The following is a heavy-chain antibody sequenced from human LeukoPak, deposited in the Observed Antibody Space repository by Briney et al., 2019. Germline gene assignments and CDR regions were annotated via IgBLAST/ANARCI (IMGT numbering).Heavy chain of an antibody. CDR3: TKSQGAAVANTLDY. CDR2: IWYDGSNK. Sequence: GGSLRLSCAASGFTFSSYGMHWVRQAPGKGLEWVAAIWYDGSNKYYADSVKGRFTISRDNSKNTLYLQMNSLRAEDTAVYYCTKSQGAAVANTLDYWGQGTMVAVSS. V-gene: IGHV3-33*06. J-gene: IGHJ4*02. D-gene: IGHD6-19*01. CDR1: GFTFSSYG.